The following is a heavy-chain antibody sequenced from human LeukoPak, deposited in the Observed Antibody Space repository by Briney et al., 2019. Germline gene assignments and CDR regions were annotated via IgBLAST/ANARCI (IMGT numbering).Heavy chain of an antibody. CDR1: GDSISSGGYS. D-gene: IGHD2-15*01. CDR2: IYHSGST. Sequence: SQTLSLTCAVSGDSISSGGYSWSWIRQPPGKGLEWIGYIYHSGSTYYNPSLKSRVTISVDTSKNQFSLKLSSVTAADTAVYYCARLMGSAGYWGQGTLVTVSS. CDR3: ARLMGSAGY. J-gene: IGHJ4*02. V-gene: IGHV4-30-2*01.